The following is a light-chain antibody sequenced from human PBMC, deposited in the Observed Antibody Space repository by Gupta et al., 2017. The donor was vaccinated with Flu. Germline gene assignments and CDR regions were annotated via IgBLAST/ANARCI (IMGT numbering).Light chain of an antibody. CDR2: RNN. J-gene: IGLJ2*01. CDR3: ATWDDSLSGLV. V-gene: IGLV1-47*01. Sequence: HSVLPPPPSASMTPWQRVTISCSGSSSNIGNNYVYWYRHLPGTAPKILIYRNNQRPSGVPDRFSGSKSGTSASLAISGLRSEDEADYYCATWDDSLSGLVFGGGTKLTVL. CDR1: SSNIGNNY.